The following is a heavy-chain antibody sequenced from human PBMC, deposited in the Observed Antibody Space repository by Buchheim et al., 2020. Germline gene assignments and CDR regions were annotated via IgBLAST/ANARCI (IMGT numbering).Heavy chain of an antibody. V-gene: IGHV3-23*01. Sequence: DVQLLESGGGLVQPGGSLRLSCAASGFTFSAYSMTWVRQAPGKGLEWVSAISASGATTYYADSVRGRFTISRDVSKTTLFLQMSSLRAEDTAVYYCAKDAGDWYFDLWGRGTL. CDR3: AKDAGDWYFDL. D-gene: IGHD3-10*01. CDR2: ISASGATT. CDR1: GFTFSAYS. J-gene: IGHJ2*01.